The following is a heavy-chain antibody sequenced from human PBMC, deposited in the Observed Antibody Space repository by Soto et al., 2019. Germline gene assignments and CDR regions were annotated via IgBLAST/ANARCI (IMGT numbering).Heavy chain of an antibody. CDR3: AKEGGLSGSYYISSSYYFDY. V-gene: IGHV3-9*01. Sequence: TGGSLRLSCAASGFTFDDYAMHWVRQAPGKGLEWVSGISWNSGSIGYADSVKGRFTISRDNAKNSLYLQMNSLRAEDTSVYYCAKEGGLSGSYYISSSYYFDYWGQGTLVTVS. J-gene: IGHJ4*02. D-gene: IGHD1-26*01. CDR2: ISWNSGSI. CDR1: GFTFDDYA.